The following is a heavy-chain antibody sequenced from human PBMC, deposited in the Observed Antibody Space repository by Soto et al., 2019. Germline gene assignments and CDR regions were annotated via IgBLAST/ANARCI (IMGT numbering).Heavy chain of an antibody. CDR1: VYTFTSYA. CDR3: ARDFTGSYLGLDY. CDR2: INAGNGNP. Sequence: ASVKVSCKASVYTFTSYAMHWVRPAPGQRLEGMGWINAGNGNPKYSQKFPRTVTTTRDTSASTAYMELSSLRSQDTAVYYCARDFTGSYLGLDYWGQGTLVTVSS. V-gene: IGHV1-3*01. J-gene: IGHJ4*02. D-gene: IGHD1-26*01.